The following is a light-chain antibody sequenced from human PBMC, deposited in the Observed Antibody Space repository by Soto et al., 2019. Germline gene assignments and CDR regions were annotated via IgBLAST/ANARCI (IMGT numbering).Light chain of an antibody. CDR2: DVS. CDR1: SSDIGGYNY. Sequence: SVLTQRGAVFGSPGPSVTFHCTETSSDIGGYNYVSWYQQHPGKAPKVMIYDVSDRPSGVSYRFSGSKSGITASLTISGLQAEDEADYYCCSYTSSSTYVFGTGTKVTVL. V-gene: IGLV2-14*01. CDR3: CSYTSSSTYV. J-gene: IGLJ1*01.